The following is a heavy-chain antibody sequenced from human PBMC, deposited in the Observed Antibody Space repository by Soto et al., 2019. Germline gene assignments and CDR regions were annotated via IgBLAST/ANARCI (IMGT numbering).Heavy chain of an antibody. CDR1: GFTFSSYS. J-gene: IGHJ4*02. Sequence: GGSLRLSCAASGFTFSSYSMNWARQAPGKGLEWVSSISSSSSYIYYADSVKGRFTISRDNAKNSLYLQMNSLRAEDTAVYYCASDSRYCSSTSCYTFDYWGQGTLVTVSS. CDR2: ISSSSSYI. D-gene: IGHD2-2*02. CDR3: ASDSRYCSSTSCYTFDY. V-gene: IGHV3-21*01.